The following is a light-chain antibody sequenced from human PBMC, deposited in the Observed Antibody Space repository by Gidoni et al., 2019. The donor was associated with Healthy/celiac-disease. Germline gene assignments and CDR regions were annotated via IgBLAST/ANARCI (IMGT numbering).Light chain of an antibody. CDR2: DDS. V-gene: IGLV3-21*02. J-gene: IGLJ2*01. CDR3: QVWDSSSDHPVV. CDR1: NIGSNS. Sequence: SYVLTQPPSVSVAPGQTAMMTCGGHNIGSNSVHWYQQKPGQAPVLVVYDDSDRPSGSPERFSGSNSGNTATLTIRRVEAGDEADYYCQVWDSSSDHPVVFGGGTKLTVL.